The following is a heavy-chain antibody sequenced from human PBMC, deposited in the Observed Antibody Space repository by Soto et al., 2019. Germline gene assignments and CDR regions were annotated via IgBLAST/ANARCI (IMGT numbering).Heavy chain of an antibody. V-gene: IGHV1-18*01. CDR1: GYIFVNYG. J-gene: IGHJ6*02. CDR3: VXXXXXXTPTPQDV. CDR2: ISPYTGNT. Sequence: QVQLVQSGDEVKKPGASVKVSCKASGYIFVNYGIAWVRQAPGQGLEWMGWISPYTGNTHSASKVXGXXXXXXXTSTSTXYMDLXXXXXXXXAVYXCVXXXXXXTPTPQDVWGQGTTVTVSS.